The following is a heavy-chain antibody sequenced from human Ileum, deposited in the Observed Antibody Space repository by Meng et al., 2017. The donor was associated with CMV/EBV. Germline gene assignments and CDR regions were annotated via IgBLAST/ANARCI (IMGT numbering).Heavy chain of an antibody. CDR3: ARDWVSPWSYSDYPLFTSYYYGMDV. CDR2: INPSGGST. CDR1: GYTFTGHY. Sequence: ASVKVSCKASGYTFTGHYMHWVRQAPGQGLEWMGIINPSGGSTSYAQKFQGRVTMTRDTSTSTVYMELSSLRSEDTAVYYCARDWVSPWSYSDYPLFTSYYYGMDVWGQGTTVTGSS. D-gene: IGHD2-15*01. J-gene: IGHJ6*02. V-gene: IGHV1-46*01.